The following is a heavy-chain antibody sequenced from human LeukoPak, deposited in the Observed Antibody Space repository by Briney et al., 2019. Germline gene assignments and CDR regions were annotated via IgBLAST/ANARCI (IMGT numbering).Heavy chain of an antibody. CDR3: ARDRGPYVLLWFGELNWFDP. J-gene: IGHJ5*02. CDR1: GFTFSSYG. D-gene: IGHD3-10*01. Sequence: PGGSLRLSCAASGFTFSSYGMHWVRQAPGKGLEWVAVIWYDGSNKYYADSVKGRFTISRDNSKNTLYLQMNSLRAEDTAVYHCARDRGPYVLLWFGELNWFDPWGQGTLVTVSS. CDR2: IWYDGSNK. V-gene: IGHV3-33*01.